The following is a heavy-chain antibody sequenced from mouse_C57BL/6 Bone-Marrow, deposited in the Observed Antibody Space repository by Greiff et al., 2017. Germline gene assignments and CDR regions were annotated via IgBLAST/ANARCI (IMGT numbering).Heavy chain of an antibody. J-gene: IGHJ4*01. CDR2: IDPSDSYT. D-gene: IGHD2-3*01. V-gene: IGHV1-69*01. CDR1: GYTFTSYW. CDR3: ARGWLLPAMDY. Sequence: VQLQQPGAELVMPGASVKLSCKASGYTFTSYWMHWVKQRPGQGLEWIGEIDPSDSYTNYNQKFKGKSTLTVDKSSSTAYMQLSSLTSEDSAVYYCARGWLLPAMDYRGQGASVTVSS.